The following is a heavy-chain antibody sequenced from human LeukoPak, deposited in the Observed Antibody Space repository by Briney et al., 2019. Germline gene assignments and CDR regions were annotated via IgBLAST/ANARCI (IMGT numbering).Heavy chain of an antibody. D-gene: IGHD1-26*01. CDR3: TTDLGSGSLFDY. J-gene: IGHJ4*02. Sequence: GGSLRLSCAASGFTFSYAWMSWVRQAPGQGLEWVGRIKSKRDGGTTDYATPVKGRFTFSRDDPKNTVYLQMNSLKTEDTAVYYCTTDLGSGSLFDYLGQGTLVTASS. CDR1: GFTFSYAW. V-gene: IGHV3-15*01. CDR2: IKSKRDGGTT.